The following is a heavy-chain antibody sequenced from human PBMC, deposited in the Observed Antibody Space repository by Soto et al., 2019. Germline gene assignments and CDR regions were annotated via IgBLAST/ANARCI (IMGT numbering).Heavy chain of an antibody. CDR2: IIPICGTA. Sequence: QVQLVQSGAEVKKPGSSVKVSCKASGGTFSSYAISWVRQAPGQGLEWMGGIIPICGTANYAQKFQGRVTITADESTSTDYMELSSLRSEDTAVYYCAYSSSWYGNYYYGMDVWGQGTTVTVSS. J-gene: IGHJ6*02. V-gene: IGHV1-69*01. CDR1: GGTFSSYA. D-gene: IGHD6-13*01. CDR3: AYSSSWYGNYYYGMDV.